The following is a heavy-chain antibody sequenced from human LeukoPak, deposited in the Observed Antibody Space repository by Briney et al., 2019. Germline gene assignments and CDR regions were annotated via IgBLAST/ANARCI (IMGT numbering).Heavy chain of an antibody. Sequence: ASVKVSCKAFGYTFTSHYMHWVRQAPGQGLEWMGIINPRGGSTSYAQKFQGRVRLTRDTSTSTVYMELSSLRSEDTAVYYCATARRLEGYCSSITCLVPYNWLDPWGQGTLVTVSS. CDR3: ATARRLEGYCSSITCLVPYNWLDP. V-gene: IGHV1-46*01. D-gene: IGHD2-2*01. CDR2: INPRGGST. CDR1: GYTFTSHY. J-gene: IGHJ5*02.